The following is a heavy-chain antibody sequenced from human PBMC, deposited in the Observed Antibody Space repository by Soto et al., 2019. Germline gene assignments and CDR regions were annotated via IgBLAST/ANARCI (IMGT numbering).Heavy chain of an antibody. D-gene: IGHD3-3*01. CDR2: ISSSSSYI. V-gene: IGHV3-21*01. Sequence: GGSLRLSCAASGFTFSSYSMNWVRQAPGKGLEWVSSISSSSSYIYYADSVKGRFTISRDNAKNSLYLQMNSLRAEDTAVYYCARDLFLSGLRGMDVWGQGTTVTVSS. J-gene: IGHJ6*02. CDR1: GFTFSSYS. CDR3: ARDLFLSGLRGMDV.